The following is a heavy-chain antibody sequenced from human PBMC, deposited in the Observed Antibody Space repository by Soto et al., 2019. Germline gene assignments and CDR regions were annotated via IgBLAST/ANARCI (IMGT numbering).Heavy chain of an antibody. CDR1: GGTFSSYA. CDR3: ARVVVAAIPRDY. CDR2: IIPIFGTA. J-gene: IGHJ4*02. Sequence: SVKVSCKASGGTFSSYAISWVRQAPGQGLAWMGGIIPIFGTANYAQKFQGRVTMTRDTSIMTAYMELSRLRSDDTAVYYCARVVVAAIPRDYWGQGTLVTVSS. V-gene: IGHV1-69*05. D-gene: IGHD1-26*01.